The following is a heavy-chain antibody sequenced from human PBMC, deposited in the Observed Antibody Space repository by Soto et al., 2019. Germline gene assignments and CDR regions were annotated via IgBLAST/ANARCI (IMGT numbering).Heavy chain of an antibody. CDR3: ATSVGLMSICYFDY. Sequence: QVQLVESGGGVVQPGRSLRLSCAASGFTFSSYGMHWVRQAPGKGLEWVAGISYDGSNKYYTDSVKGRFTISRHNSNHTLYLQMNSLTDEYTAVYYCATSVGLMSICYFDYWGQGPLVTVSS. D-gene: IGHD1-26*01. CDR2: ISYDGSNK. J-gene: IGHJ4*02. V-gene: IGHV3-30*03. CDR1: GFTFSSYG.